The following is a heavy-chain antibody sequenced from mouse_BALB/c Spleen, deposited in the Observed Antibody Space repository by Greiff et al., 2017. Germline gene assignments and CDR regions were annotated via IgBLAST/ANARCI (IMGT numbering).Heavy chain of an antibody. J-gene: IGHJ3*01. CDR1: GFSLTGYG. Sequence: VQGVESGPGLVAPSQSLSITCTVSGFSLTGYGVNWVRQPPGKGLEWLGMIWGDGSTDYNSALKSRLSISKDNSKSQVFLKMNSLQTDDTARYYCARDFSYDYDGRFAYWGQGTLVTVSA. D-gene: IGHD2-4*01. CDR3: ARDFSYDYDGRFAY. V-gene: IGHV2-6-7*01. CDR2: IWGDGST.